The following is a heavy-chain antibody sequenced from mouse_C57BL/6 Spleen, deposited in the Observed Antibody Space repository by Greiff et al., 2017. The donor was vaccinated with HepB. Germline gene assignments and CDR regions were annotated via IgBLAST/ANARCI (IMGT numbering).Heavy chain of an antibody. CDR1: GYTFTSYW. CDR2: IDPSDSET. Sequence: VQLQQSGAELVRPGSSVKLSCKASGYTFTSYWMHWVKQRPIQGLEWIGNIDPSDSETHYNQKFKDKATLTVDKSSSTAYMQLSSLTSEDSAVYYCARDPFTTVVAGNYWGQGTTLTVSS. J-gene: IGHJ2*01. CDR3: ARDPFTTVVAGNY. D-gene: IGHD1-1*01. V-gene: IGHV1-52*01.